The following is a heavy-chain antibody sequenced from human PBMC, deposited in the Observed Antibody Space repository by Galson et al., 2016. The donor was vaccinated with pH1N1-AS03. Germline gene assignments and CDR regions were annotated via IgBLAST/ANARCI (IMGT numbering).Heavy chain of an antibody. Sequence: ETLSLPCTVSGGSISSGSYYWNWIRQPPGKGLEWIGYIYYGGSTNYNPSLKGRVTMSVDTSKKQFSLTLRSVTAADTGGYYCVRGIQIAVTGGNWFDPWGHGSLVTVSS. CDR1: GGSISSGSYY. D-gene: IGHD6-19*01. J-gene: IGHJ5*02. V-gene: IGHV4-61*01. CDR3: VRGIQIAVTGGNWFDP. CDR2: IYYGGST.